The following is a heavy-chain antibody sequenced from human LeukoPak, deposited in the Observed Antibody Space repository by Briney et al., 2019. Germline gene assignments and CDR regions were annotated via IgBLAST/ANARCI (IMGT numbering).Heavy chain of an antibody. CDR3: VRDRGESDY. CDR2: ISANGEGT. D-gene: IGHD3-16*01. J-gene: IGHJ4*02. Sequence: GGSLRLSCVASGFIFTNHAMHWVRQAPGKGLGSVAAISANGEGTSYATSVKGRFTISRDNSNNILYLQMGSLRAEDMALYYCVRDRGESDYWGQGTLVTVSS. CDR1: GFIFTNHA. V-gene: IGHV3-64*01.